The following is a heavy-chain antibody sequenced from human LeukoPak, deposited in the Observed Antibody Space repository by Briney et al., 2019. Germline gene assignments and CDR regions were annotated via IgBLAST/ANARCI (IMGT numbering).Heavy chain of an antibody. D-gene: IGHD3-3*01. CDR2: ISYDGSNK. J-gene: IGHJ4*02. V-gene: IGHV3-30-3*01. Sequence: PGGSLRLSCSASGFTFSSYAMHWVRQAPGKGLEWVAVISYDGSNKYYADSVKGRFTISRDNSKNTLYLQMNSLRAEDTAVYYCARDRRNGVVLLIDYWGQGTLVTVSS. CDR3: ARDRRNGVVLLIDY. CDR1: GFTFSSYA.